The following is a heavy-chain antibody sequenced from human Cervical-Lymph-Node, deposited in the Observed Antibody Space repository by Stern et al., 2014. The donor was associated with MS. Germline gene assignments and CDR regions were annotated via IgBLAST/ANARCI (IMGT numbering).Heavy chain of an antibody. CDR1: GFTFSSYG. CDR2: IAYDGSDK. CDR3: AKGHYYDTRGAYSYSDY. V-gene: IGHV3-30*18. D-gene: IGHD3-22*01. J-gene: IGHJ4*02. Sequence: VQLVESGGGVVQPGTSLTLSCAASGFTFSSYGMHWVRQTPGKGLEWVAIIAYDGSDKFYADSVKGRFTLSRDNSNNMLFLQMNSLRVEDTAVYYCAKGHYYDTRGAYSYSDYWGQGTLVTVSS.